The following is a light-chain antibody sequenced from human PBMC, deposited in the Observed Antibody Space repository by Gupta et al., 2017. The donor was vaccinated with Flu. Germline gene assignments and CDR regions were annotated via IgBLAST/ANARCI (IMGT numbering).Light chain of an antibody. J-gene: IGKJ2*02. CDR3: QEYNNWLGCT. Sequence: MLTQSPATRSVSPGEPVTLSCRASQSLGGNIGWYQQRRGQAPRLLIYSSSTRATGVPARFSGSGSGTDFNLTISGLQSEDFAVYYYQEYNNWLGCTFGQGTKLEIK. CDR1: QSLGGN. V-gene: IGKV3-15*01. CDR2: SSS.